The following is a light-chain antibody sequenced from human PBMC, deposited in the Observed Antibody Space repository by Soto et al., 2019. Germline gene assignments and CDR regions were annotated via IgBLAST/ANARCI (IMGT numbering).Light chain of an antibody. Sequence: EIVLAQSPGTLSLTPGERATLSCRASQTVKSSYLAWYQQKPGQAPRLLIYGASSRDTGIPDRFSGSGSGTDFTLTISRLEPEDFEVYYCQQYGRSPNTFGGGTKVEIK. CDR3: QQYGRSPNT. J-gene: IGKJ4*01. CDR2: GAS. V-gene: IGKV3-20*01. CDR1: QTVKSSY.